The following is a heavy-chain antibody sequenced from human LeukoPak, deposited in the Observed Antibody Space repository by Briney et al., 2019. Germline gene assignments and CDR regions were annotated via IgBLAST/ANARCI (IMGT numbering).Heavy chain of an antibody. D-gene: IGHD6-13*01. Sequence: PGGSLRLSCAASGFTFSSYGMSWVRQAPGKGLEWVSAISGSGGSTYYADSVKGRFTISRDNSKNTLYLQMNSLRAEDTAVYYCEKDSRIAAAGIFDYWGQGTLVTVSS. V-gene: IGHV3-23*01. CDR2: ISGSGGST. J-gene: IGHJ4*02. CDR3: EKDSRIAAAGIFDY. CDR1: GFTFSSYG.